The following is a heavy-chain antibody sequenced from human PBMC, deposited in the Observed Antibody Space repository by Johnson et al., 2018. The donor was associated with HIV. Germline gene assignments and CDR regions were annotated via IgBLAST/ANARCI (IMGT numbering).Heavy chain of an antibody. V-gene: IGHV3-11*04. D-gene: IGHD4-17*01. CDR1: GFSFSDYY. Sequence: QVQLVESGGGLVQPGGSLRLSCAASGFSFSDYYMNWIRQAPGKGLEWVSYISSSGSIFYYADFVKGRFTISRDNAKKSLYLQMNSLRAEDTAVYYCARDSTPWGGDHVGYAFDIWGRGTMVTVSS. CDR3: ARDSTPWGGDHVGYAFDI. J-gene: IGHJ3*02. CDR2: ISSSGSIF.